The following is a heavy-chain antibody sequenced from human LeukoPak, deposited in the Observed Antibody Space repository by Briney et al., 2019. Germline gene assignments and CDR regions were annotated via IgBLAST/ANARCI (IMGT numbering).Heavy chain of an antibody. Sequence: PGGSLRLSCEGSGFRFSGYWMHWVRHAPGKGLVWVSRVQDDERSASYGDSVKGRFTISKDNAKNILYLQMDGLRVEDTAVYYCVRGHAGTIFGVIPVNPLGYWGQGTLVTVSS. CDR2: VQDDERSA. J-gene: IGHJ4*02. CDR1: GFRFSGYW. V-gene: IGHV3-74*01. CDR3: VRGHAGTIFGVIPVNPLGY. D-gene: IGHD3-3*01.